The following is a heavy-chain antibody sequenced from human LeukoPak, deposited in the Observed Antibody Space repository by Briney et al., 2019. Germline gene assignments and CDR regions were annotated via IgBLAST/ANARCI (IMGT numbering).Heavy chain of an antibody. CDR1: GYTFTGYY. V-gene: IGHV1-2*02. Sequence: ASVKVSCKASGYTFTGYYMHWVRQAPGQGLEWMGWINPNSGGTNYAQKFQGRVTMTSDTSISTAYMELSSLRSDDTAVYYCARDRYSGYDYWGQGTLVTVSS. CDR2: INPNSGGT. D-gene: IGHD5-12*01. J-gene: IGHJ4*02. CDR3: ARDRYSGYDY.